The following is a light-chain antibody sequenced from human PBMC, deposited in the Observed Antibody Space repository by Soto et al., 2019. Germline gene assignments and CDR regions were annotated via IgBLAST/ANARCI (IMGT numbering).Light chain of an antibody. Sequence: IQMPQSPYSLSASVGDRVTITCLASQSITSYLNWYQQKPGKAPKLLIYAASSLQSGVPSRFSGSGSGTDFTLTISSLQPEDFATYYCQQSYNTPWTFGQGTKVDI. J-gene: IGKJ1*01. V-gene: IGKV1-39*01. CDR2: AAS. CDR1: QSITSY. CDR3: QQSYNTPWT.